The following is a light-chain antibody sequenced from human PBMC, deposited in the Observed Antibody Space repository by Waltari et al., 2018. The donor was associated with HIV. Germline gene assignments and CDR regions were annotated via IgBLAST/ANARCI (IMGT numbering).Light chain of an antibody. J-gene: IGKJ2*01. V-gene: IGKV1-12*01. CDR3: QQTNGSPLT. CDR1: QGISTW. CDR2: GAS. Sequence: DIQMTQSPRYMSAFVGDRVTITCRASQGISTWLAWYQQKPGKVPQLLIHGASSLHSGVPSRFNGSGSGTQFSLTISSLQSEDFATYYCQQTNGSPLTFGGGTTLE.